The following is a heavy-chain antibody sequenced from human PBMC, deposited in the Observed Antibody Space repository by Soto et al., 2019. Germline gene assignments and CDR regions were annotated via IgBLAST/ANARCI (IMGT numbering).Heavy chain of an antibody. CDR3: ANVREAAGREYYGLAV. J-gene: IGHJ6*04. Sequence: PGRSLRLSCAASGFTFSSYAMSWVRQAPGKGLEWVSAISGSGGSTYYADSVKGRFTISRDNSKNTLYLQMNSLRAEDTAVYYCANVREAAGREYYGLAVCGAGPTAIVSS. CDR2: ISGSGGST. D-gene: IGHD6-13*01. CDR1: GFTFSSYA. V-gene: IGHV3-23*01.